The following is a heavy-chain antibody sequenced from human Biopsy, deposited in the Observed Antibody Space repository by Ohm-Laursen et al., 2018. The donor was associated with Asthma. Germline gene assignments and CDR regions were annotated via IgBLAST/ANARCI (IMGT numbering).Heavy chain of an antibody. CDR1: GGTFSNFA. D-gene: IGHD4-17*01. Sequence: SSVKVSCKAPGGTFSNFAISWVRQAPGQGLEWLGGIMTVFGTTNYAQKFQGRVTMTEDTSTDTAYMELSSLSSDDTAVYYCASDFPKDYVRYNFQFWGQGTLVTVSA. V-gene: IGHV1-69*06. J-gene: IGHJ4*02. CDR3: ASDFPKDYVRYNFQF. CDR2: IMTVFGTT.